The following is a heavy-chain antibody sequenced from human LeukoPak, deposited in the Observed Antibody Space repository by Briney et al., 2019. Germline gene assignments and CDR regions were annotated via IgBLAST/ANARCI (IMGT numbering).Heavy chain of an antibody. D-gene: IGHD6-6*01. J-gene: IGHJ1*01. CDR1: GGTFSSYA. V-gene: IGHV1-69*05. CDR2: IIPIFGTA. CDR3: ARGEQVVEYFQH. Sequence: SVKVSCKASGGTFSSYAISWVRQAPGQGLEWMGGIIPIFGTANYAQKFQGRVTITTDESTSTAYMELSSLRSEDTAVYYCARGEQVVEYFQHWGQGTLVTVSS.